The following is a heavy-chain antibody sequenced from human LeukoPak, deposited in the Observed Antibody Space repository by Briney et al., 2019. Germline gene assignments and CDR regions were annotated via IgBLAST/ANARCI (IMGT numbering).Heavy chain of an antibody. CDR1: GGSISSYY. Sequence: PSETLSLTCTVSGGSISSYYWSWIRQPPGKGLEWIGYIYYSGSTNYNPSLKSRVTISVDTSKNQFSLKLSSVTAADTAVYYCARAGIAAPVTFGPWGQGTLVTVSS. J-gene: IGHJ5*02. CDR2: IYYSGST. CDR3: ARAGIAAPVTFGP. D-gene: IGHD6-13*01. V-gene: IGHV4-59*01.